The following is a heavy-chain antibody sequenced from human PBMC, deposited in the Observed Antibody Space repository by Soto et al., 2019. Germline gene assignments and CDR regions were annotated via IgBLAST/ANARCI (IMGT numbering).Heavy chain of an antibody. CDR1: GASISSYY. J-gene: IGHJ4*02. CDR2: ISYSGTT. D-gene: IGHD2-2*02. Sequence: SETLSLTCTVSGASISSYYWSWIRQSPGKGLEWLGYISYSGTTNYNPSLKSRVTISVDTPKNQFSLKVRSVTAADPAVYYCAGHRYCSSTTCYTNIDYWGQGTLVTVSS. V-gene: IGHV4-59*08. CDR3: AGHRYCSSTTCYTNIDY.